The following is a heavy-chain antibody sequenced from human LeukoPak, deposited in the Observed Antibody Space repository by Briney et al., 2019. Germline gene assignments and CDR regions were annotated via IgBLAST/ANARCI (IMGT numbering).Heavy chain of an antibody. D-gene: IGHD3-3*01. CDR3: ARERSHNDFWSGYSTGAFDI. CDR1: GGSISSGSYY. J-gene: IGHJ3*02. Sequence: SQTLSLTCTVSGGSISSGSYYWSWIRQPAGKGLEWIGRIYTSGSTNYNPSLKSRVTISVDTSENQFSLKLSSVTAADTAVYYCARERSHNDFWSGYSTGAFDIWGQGTMVTVSS. V-gene: IGHV4-61*02. CDR2: IYTSGST.